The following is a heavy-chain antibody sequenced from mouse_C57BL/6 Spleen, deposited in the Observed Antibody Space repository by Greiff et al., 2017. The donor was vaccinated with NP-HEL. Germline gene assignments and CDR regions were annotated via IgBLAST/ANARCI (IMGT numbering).Heavy chain of an antibody. Sequence: EVKLMESGGGLVKPGGSLKLSCAASGFTFSSYAMSWVRQTPEKRLEWVATISDGGSYTYYPDNVKGRFTISRDNAKNNLYLQMSHLKSEDTAMYYCARDEGFITGAMDYWGQGTSVTVSS. CDR3: ARDEGFITGAMDY. CDR2: ISDGGSYT. V-gene: IGHV5-4*01. CDR1: GFTFSSYA. D-gene: IGHD1-1*01. J-gene: IGHJ4*01.